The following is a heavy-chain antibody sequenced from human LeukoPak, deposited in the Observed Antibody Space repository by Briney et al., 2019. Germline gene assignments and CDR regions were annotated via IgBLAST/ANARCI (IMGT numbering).Heavy chain of an antibody. CDR3: ARDNGWYGAFDI. J-gene: IGHJ3*02. Sequence: GGSLRLSCAASGFTFSSYAMHWVRQAPGKGLEYVSAISSNGGSTYYANSVKGRFTISRDNSKNTLYLQMGSLRAEDMAVYYCARDNGWYGAFDIWGQGTMVTVSS. CDR1: GFTFSSYA. D-gene: IGHD6-19*01. CDR2: ISSNGGST. V-gene: IGHV3-64*01.